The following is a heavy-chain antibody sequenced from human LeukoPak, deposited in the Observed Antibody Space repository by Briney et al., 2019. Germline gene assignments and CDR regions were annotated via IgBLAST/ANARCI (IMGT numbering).Heavy chain of an antibody. V-gene: IGHV1-18*01. D-gene: IGHD2-15*01. Sequence: ASVKVSCKASGYTFNTYGITWVRQAPGQGLEWMGWISGYNGKTKYAQKLQARVTMTTDTSTTTGYMELRSLTPDVTAVYYCARAGAVVDNWFDPWGQGTLVTVSS. CDR2: ISGYNGKT. CDR3: ARAGAVVDNWFDP. CDR1: GYTFNTYG. J-gene: IGHJ5*02.